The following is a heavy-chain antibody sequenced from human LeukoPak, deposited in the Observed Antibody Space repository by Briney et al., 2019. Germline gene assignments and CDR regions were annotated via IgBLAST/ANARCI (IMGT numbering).Heavy chain of an antibody. CDR3: ARHRLSFSQAYYYCMDV. Sequence: GGSLQIYCKGSGFNLTSYWMGWVRPVTGKGVEWMGIIYPDDSDIRSSPSFQGQVTISADKSITTAYLQWSSLKASDTAMYYCARHRLSFSQAYYYCMDVWGQGTTVTVSS. J-gene: IGHJ6*02. D-gene: IGHD2-21*02. V-gene: IGHV5-51*01. CDR1: GFNLTSYW. CDR2: IYPDDSDI.